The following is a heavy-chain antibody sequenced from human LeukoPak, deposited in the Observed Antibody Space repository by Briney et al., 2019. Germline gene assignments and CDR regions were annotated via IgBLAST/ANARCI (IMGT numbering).Heavy chain of an antibody. CDR2: IENDGSST. D-gene: IGHD6-6*01. V-gene: IGHV3-74*01. Sequence: GGSLRLSCVASGFTFNTYWMHWVRQAPGKGPVWVSRIENDGSSTSYADSVKGRFTISRDNAKNTLYLQMNSLRVEDTAVYFCARDYGQLGNWFGPWGQGTLVTVSS. CDR3: ARDYGQLGNWFGP. CDR1: GFTFNTYW. J-gene: IGHJ5*02.